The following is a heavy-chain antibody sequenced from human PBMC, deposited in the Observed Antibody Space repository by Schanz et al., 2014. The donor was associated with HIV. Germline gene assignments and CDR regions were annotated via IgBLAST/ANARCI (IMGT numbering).Heavy chain of an antibody. CDR2: IWYDGSNK. D-gene: IGHD3-3*01. V-gene: IGHV3-33*01. J-gene: IGHJ6*02. CDR1: GFIFSSYG. Sequence: QVQLVDSGGGVVQPGRSLRLSCAASGFIFSSYGMHWVRQAPGKGLEWVALIWYDGSNKYYADSVKGRFTVSRDNSKNTLYLQMTSLRVEDTAVYYCARDWRPNYDFWSGSIGVIGMDVWGQGTTVTVSS. CDR3: ARDWRPNYDFWSGSIGVIGMDV.